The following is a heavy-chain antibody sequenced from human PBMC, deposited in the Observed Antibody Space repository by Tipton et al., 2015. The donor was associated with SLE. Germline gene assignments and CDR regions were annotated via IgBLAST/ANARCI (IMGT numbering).Heavy chain of an antibody. J-gene: IGHJ3*02. CDR2: IYYSGST. V-gene: IGHV4-59*01. D-gene: IGHD6-13*01. Sequence: TLSLNCTVSGGSISSYYGSWIRQPPGKGLEWIGYIYYSGSTNYNPSLKSRVTISVDTSKNQFSLKLSSVTAADTAVYYCAAEGIAAAGNAFDIWGQGTMVTVSS. CDR1: GGSISSYY. CDR3: AAEGIAAAGNAFDI.